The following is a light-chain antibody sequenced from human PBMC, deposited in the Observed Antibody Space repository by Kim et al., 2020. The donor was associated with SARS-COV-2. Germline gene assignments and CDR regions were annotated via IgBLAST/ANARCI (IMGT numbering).Light chain of an antibody. CDR2: KAS. CDR1: QSISSW. CDR3: QQYNSYWT. V-gene: IGKV1-5*03. J-gene: IGKJ1*01. Sequence: SASVGVRVTITCRASQSISSWLAWYQQKPGKAPKLLIYKASSLESGVPSRFSGSGSGTEFTLTISSLQPDDFATYYCQQYNSYWTFGQGTKLEI.